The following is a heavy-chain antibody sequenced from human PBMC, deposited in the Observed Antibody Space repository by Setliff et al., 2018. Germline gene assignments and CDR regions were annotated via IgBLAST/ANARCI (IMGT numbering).Heavy chain of an antibody. D-gene: IGHD4-17*01. CDR2: IIPVLGMT. CDR3: ARGPSPTVTPSRLIYFYHMDV. V-gene: IGHV1-69*10. Sequence: GASVKVSCKASGDPFNAYGVSWVRQAPGQGLEWMGAIIPVLGMTDYAQKFQGRLTITADQSTTPVYMELSSLRFDDTALYYCARGPSPTVTPSRLIYFYHMDVWGTGTTVTVSS. J-gene: IGHJ6*03. CDR1: GDPFNAYG.